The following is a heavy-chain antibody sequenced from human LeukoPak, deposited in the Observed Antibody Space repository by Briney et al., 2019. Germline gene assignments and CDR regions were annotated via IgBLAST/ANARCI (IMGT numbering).Heavy chain of an antibody. D-gene: IGHD5-24*01. V-gene: IGHV3-48*03. CDR3: AGEDSDGYNLNY. Sequence: PGGSLRLSCAASGFTFSSYEMNWVRQAPGKGLEWVSYISSSGSTIYYADSVKGRFTISRDNAKNSLYLQMNSLRAEDTAVYYCAGEDSDGYNLNYWGQGTLVTVSS. CDR1: GFTFSSYE. J-gene: IGHJ4*02. CDR2: ISSSGSTI.